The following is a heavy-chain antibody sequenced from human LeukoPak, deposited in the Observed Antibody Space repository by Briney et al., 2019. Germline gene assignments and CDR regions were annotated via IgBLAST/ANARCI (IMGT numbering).Heavy chain of an antibody. CDR2: ISAYNGNT. CDR1: GYTFTSYG. V-gene: IGHV1-18*01. CDR3: ARWGGRCSGGSCPFDY. J-gene: IGHJ4*02. Sequence: GASVKVSCKASGYTFTSYGISWVRQAPGQGLEWMGWISAYNGNTSYAQKLQGRVTMTTDTSTSTAYMELRSLRSDDTAVYYCARWGGRCSGGSCPFDYWGQGTLVTVSS. D-gene: IGHD2-15*01.